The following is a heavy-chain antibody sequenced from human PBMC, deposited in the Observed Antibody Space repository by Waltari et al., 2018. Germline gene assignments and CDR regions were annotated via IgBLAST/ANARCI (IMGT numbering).Heavy chain of an antibody. CDR1: GFTFSDNA. J-gene: IGHJ4*02. Sequence: EVQLVESGGGLVQPGGSLRLSCVASGFTFSDNAMHWVRQVPGKGLASISAIIADGSGTNYADSVKGRFTISRDNSKNTVYLQMGSLRAEDTAVYYCAKDCGDYIDYWGQGTLVTVSS. CDR3: AKDCGDYIDY. V-gene: IGHV3-64*07. CDR2: IIADGSGT. D-gene: IGHD4-17*01.